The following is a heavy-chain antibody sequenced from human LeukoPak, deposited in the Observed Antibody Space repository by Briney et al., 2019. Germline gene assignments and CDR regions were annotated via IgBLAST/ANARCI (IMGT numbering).Heavy chain of an antibody. D-gene: IGHD4-17*01. J-gene: IGHJ4*02. CDR3: TTDSPALYGDDVEY. CDR1: GFTFSNAW. V-gene: IGHV3-15*01. Sequence: PGGSLRLSCAASGFTFSNAWMSWVRQAPGKGLEWVGRIKSKTDGGTTDYAAPVKGRFTISRDDSKNTLYLQMNSLKTEDTAVYYCTTDSPALYGDDVEYWGQGTLVTVSS. CDR2: IKSKTDGGTT.